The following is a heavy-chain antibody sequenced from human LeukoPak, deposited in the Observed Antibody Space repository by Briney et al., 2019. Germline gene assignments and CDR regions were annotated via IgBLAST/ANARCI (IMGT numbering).Heavy chain of an antibody. D-gene: IGHD1-26*01. Sequence: ASVKVSCKASGGTFSNYAISWVRQAPGQGLEWMGWISAYNGNTNYAQKLQGRVTMTTDTSTSTAYMELRSLRSDDTAVYYCARERSLVGAVDAFDIWGQGTMVTVSS. CDR3: ARERSLVGAVDAFDI. CDR2: ISAYNGNT. J-gene: IGHJ3*02. V-gene: IGHV1-18*01. CDR1: GGTFSNYA.